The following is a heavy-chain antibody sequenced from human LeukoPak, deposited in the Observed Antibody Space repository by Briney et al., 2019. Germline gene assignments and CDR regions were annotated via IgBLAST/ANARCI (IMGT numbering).Heavy chain of an antibody. CDR3: ARALRMTTVTTNYYYGMDV. D-gene: IGHD4-11*01. V-gene: IGHV4-38-2*02. Sequence: SETLSLTCTVSGYSISSGYYWGWIRQPPGKGLEWIGSIYHSGSTYYNPSLKSRVTISVDTSKNQFSLKVSSVTDADTAVYYCARALRMTTVTTNYYYGMDVWGQGSTVTVSS. J-gene: IGHJ6*02. CDR1: GYSISSGYY. CDR2: IYHSGST.